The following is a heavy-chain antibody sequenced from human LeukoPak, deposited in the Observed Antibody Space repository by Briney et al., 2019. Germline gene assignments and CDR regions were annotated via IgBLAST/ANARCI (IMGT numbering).Heavy chain of an antibody. V-gene: IGHV4-59*11. J-gene: IGHJ4*02. CDR3: ARGGGSYLYYFDY. CDR1: GGSISSHY. CDR2: IYYSGST. D-gene: IGHD1-26*01. Sequence: PSETLSLTCTVSGGSISSHYWSWIRQPPGKGREWIGYIYYSGSTNYNPSLKSRVTISVDTSKNQFSLKLSSVTAADTAVYYCARGGGSYLYYFDYWGQGTLVTVSS.